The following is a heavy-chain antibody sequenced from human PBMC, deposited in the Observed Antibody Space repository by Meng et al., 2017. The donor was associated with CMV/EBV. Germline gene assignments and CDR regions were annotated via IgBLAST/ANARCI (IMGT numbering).Heavy chain of an antibody. V-gene: IGHV1-69*10. CDR2: IIPILGIA. Sequence: SVKVSCKASGGTSSSYAISWVRQAPGQGLEWMGGIIPILGIANYAQKFQGRVTITADKSTSTAYMELSSLRSEDTAVYYCARGIVVPGRYYYYGMDVWGQGTTVTVSS. D-gene: IGHD2-2*01. CDR3: ARGIVVPGRYYYYGMDV. CDR1: GGTSSSYA. J-gene: IGHJ6*02.